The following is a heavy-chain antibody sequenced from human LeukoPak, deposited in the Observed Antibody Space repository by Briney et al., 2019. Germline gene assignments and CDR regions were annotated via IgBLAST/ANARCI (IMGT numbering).Heavy chain of an antibody. CDR1: GGSFSGYY. Sequence: SETLSLTCAVYGGSFSGYYWSWIRQPPVKELEWIGEINHSGSTNYNPSLKSRVTISVDTSKNQFSLKLSSVTAADTAVYYCARVYDFWCGYYSDYWGQGTLVTVSS. D-gene: IGHD3-3*01. J-gene: IGHJ4*02. CDR2: INHSGST. V-gene: IGHV4-34*01. CDR3: ARVYDFWCGYYSDY.